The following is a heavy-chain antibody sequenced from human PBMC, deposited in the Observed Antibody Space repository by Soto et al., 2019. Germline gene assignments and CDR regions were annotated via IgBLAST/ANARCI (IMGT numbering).Heavy chain of an antibody. J-gene: IGHJ6*02. V-gene: IGHV3-48*02. D-gene: IGHD2-15*01. CDR3: ARDKSSSGGKYYYYGMDV. CDR1: GFTFSSYS. Sequence: PGGSLRLSCAASGFTFSSYSMNWVRQAPGKGLEWVSYISSSSSTIYYADSVKGRFTISRDNAKNSLYLQMNSLRDEDTAVYYCARDKSSSGGKYYYYGMDVWGQGTTVTVSS. CDR2: ISSSSSTI.